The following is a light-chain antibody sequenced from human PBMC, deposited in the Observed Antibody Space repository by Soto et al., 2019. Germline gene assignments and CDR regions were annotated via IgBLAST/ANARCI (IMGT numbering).Light chain of an antibody. CDR2: DSS. V-gene: IGKV1-5*01. CDR3: QQYDSFSST. Sequence: DIQMTQSPSTRSASVGDRVTITCLASQSISTWLAWYQQKPGRAPKLLIYDSSSLESGVPSRFSGSGSGTEFSLTISSLQPDDFATYYCQQYDSFSSTFGQGTRLEIK. CDR1: QSISTW. J-gene: IGKJ5*01.